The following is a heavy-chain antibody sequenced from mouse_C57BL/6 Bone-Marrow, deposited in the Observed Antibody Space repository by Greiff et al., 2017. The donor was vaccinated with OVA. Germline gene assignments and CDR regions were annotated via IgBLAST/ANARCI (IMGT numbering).Heavy chain of an antibody. J-gene: IGHJ4*01. CDR3: ARQGYYGRLYAMDY. D-gene: IGHD1-1*01. CDR2: ISNLAYSI. Sequence: EVKLMESGGGLVQPGGSLKLSCAASGFTFRDYGMAWVRQAPRKGPEWVAFISNLAYSIYYADTVTGRFTISRENAKNTRYLEMSSLRSEDTAMYYCARQGYYGRLYAMDYWGQGTSVTVSS. CDR1: GFTFRDYG. V-gene: IGHV5-15*01.